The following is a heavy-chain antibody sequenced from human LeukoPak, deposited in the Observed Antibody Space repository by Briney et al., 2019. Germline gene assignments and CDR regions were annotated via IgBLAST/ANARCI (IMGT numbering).Heavy chain of an antibody. V-gene: IGHV3-21*01. J-gene: IGHJ4*02. D-gene: IGHD6-13*01. CDR1: GFTFSSYS. CDR3: ARDSAAAGTHFDY. Sequence: GGFLRLSCAASGFTFSSYSMNWVRQAPGKGLEWISSISSSSSYIYYADSVKGRFTISRDNAKNSLYLQMNSLRAEDTAVYYCARDSAAAGTHFDYWGQGTLVTVSS. CDR2: ISSSSSYI.